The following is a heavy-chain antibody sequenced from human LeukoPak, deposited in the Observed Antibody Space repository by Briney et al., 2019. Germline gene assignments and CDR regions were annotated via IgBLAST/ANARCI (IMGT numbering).Heavy chain of an antibody. Sequence: GASVKVSCKASGYTFTSYAMNWVRQAPGQGLEWMGWINTNTGNPTYAQGFTGRFVFSLDTSVSTAYLQISSLKAEDTAVYYCARVRLLAAAGTGEPPPYGMDVWGQGTTVTVSS. V-gene: IGHV7-4-1*02. CDR2: INTNTGNP. CDR1: GYTFTSYA. J-gene: IGHJ6*02. D-gene: IGHD6-13*01. CDR3: ARVRLLAAAGTGEPPPYGMDV.